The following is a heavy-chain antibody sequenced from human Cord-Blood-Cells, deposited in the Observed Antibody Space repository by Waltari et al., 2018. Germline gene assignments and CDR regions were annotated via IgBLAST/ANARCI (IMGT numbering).Heavy chain of an antibody. J-gene: IGHJ4*02. CDR2: INHSGST. CDR3: ARGHGELLSSTSCFDY. V-gene: IGHV4-34*01. CDR1: GGSFSGYY. Sequence: QVQLQQWGAGLLKPSETLSLTCAVYGGSFSGYYWSWIRQPPGKGLEWIGEINHSGSTNYTPSRKSRVTISVDTSKNQFSLKLRSVTAADTAVYYCARGHGELLSSTSCFDYWGQGTLVTVSS. D-gene: IGHD2-2*01.